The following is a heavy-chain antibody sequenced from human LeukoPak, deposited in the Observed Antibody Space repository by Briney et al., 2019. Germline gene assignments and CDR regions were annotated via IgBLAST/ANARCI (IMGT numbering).Heavy chain of an antibody. CDR2: ISSSSSYI. Sequence: GGSLRLSCAASGFTFSSYSMNWVRQAPGKGLEWVSSISSSSSYIYYADSVKGRFTISRDNAKNSLYLQMNSLRAEDTAVYYCARARRHQQGQNTLYDRLYYFDYWGQGTLVTVSS. CDR3: ARARRHQQGQNTLYDRLYYFDY. J-gene: IGHJ4*02. D-gene: IGHD3-16*01. CDR1: GFTFSSYS. V-gene: IGHV3-21*01.